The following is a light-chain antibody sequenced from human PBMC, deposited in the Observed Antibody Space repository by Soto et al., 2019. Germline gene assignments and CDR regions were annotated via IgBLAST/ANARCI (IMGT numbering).Light chain of an antibody. CDR1: QSVSSN. CDR2: GAS. Sequence: ELVMTQSPATLSVSPGERATLSCRASQSVSSNLAWYQQKPGQAPRLLIYGASTRATGIPARFSGSGSGTELTITISSLQSEDFAVYYCQQCNNWRGTFGQGTKVDIK. V-gene: IGKV3-15*01. CDR3: QQCNNWRGT. J-gene: IGKJ1*01.